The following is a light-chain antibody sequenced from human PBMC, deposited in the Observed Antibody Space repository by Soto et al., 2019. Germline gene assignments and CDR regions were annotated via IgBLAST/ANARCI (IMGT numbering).Light chain of an antibody. CDR2: DAT. V-gene: IGKV3-11*01. CDR1: QSVSSY. CDR3: QQRSNWPPVT. Sequence: EIVLTQSPATLSLSPGERATLSCRASQSVSSYLAWYQQKPGQAPRLLIHDATNRATGIPARFSGSGSGTDFTLTISSLGPEDFAVYYCQQRSNWPPVTFGGGTKVEIK. J-gene: IGKJ4*01.